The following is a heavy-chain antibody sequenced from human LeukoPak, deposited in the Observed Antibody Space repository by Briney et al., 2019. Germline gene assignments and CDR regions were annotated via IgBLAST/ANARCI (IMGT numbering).Heavy chain of an antibody. Sequence: PSETLSLTCTVSGGSISSYYWSWIRQPPGKGLEWIGYMYYNERTNYNPSLKSRVTISVDTSKHQFSLKLSSVTAADTAVYYCARLFFLGRYFDWSYDYYMDVWGKGTTVTISS. CDR2: MYYNERT. CDR1: GGSISSYY. V-gene: IGHV4-59*12. CDR3: ARLFFLGRYFDWSYDYYMDV. D-gene: IGHD3-9*01. J-gene: IGHJ6*03.